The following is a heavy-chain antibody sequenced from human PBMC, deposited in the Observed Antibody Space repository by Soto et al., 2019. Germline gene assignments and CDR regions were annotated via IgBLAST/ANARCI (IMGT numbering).Heavy chain of an antibody. V-gene: IGHV4-59*12. CDR3: AREVNSSPARGPNWFDP. J-gene: IGHJ5*02. D-gene: IGHD6-13*01. CDR1: GGSISSYY. Sequence: SETLSLTCTVSGGSISSYYWSWIRQPPGKGLEWIGETYHSGTTNYNPSLKTRVTISIDKSKNQFSLKMSSVTAADTAVYYCAREVNSSPARGPNWFDPWGQGTLVTVS. CDR2: TYHSGTT.